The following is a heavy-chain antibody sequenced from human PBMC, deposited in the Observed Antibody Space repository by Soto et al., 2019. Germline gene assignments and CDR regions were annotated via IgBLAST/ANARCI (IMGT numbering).Heavy chain of an antibody. J-gene: IGHJ5*02. D-gene: IGHD3-10*01. Sequence: QLQLQESGPGLVKPSGTLSLTGAVSGGSISSSNWWSWVRQPPGKGLEWIGEIYHSGSTNYNPSLKSRVAISVDKSKNQFSLKLSSVTAADTAVYYCARGTRYGSGSEWFDPWGQGTLVTVSS. CDR1: GGSISSSNW. CDR3: ARGTRYGSGSEWFDP. CDR2: IYHSGST. V-gene: IGHV4-4*02.